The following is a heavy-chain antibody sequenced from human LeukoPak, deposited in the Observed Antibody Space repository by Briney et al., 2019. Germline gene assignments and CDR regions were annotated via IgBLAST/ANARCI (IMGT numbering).Heavy chain of an antibody. V-gene: IGHV3-30-3*01. CDR1: GFTFSSYA. Sequence: GGSLRLSCAASGFTFSSYAMSWVRQAPGKGLEWVAVISYDGSDKYYADSVKGRFTISRDNSKNTLYLQMNSLRAEDTAVYYCARDKNPARFDYWGQGTLVTVSS. J-gene: IGHJ4*02. CDR3: ARDKNPARFDY. D-gene: IGHD6-6*01. CDR2: ISYDGSDK.